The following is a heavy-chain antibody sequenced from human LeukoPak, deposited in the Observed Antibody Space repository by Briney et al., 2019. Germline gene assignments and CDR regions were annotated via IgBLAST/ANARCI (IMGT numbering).Heavy chain of an antibody. J-gene: IGHJ6*04. Sequence: GGSLRLSRAASGFTFSSYAMSWVRQAPGKGLEWVSAISGSGGSTYYADSVKGRFTISRDNSKKTLYLQMNSLRAEDTAVYYCAKGEEGSTSLYGMDVWGKGTTVTVSS. V-gene: IGHV3-23*01. CDR3: AKGEEGSTSLYGMDV. CDR1: GFTFSSYA. CDR2: ISGSGGST. D-gene: IGHD2-2*01.